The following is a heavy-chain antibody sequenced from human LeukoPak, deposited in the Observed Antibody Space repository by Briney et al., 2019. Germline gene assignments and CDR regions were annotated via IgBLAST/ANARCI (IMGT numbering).Heavy chain of an antibody. J-gene: IGHJ4*02. V-gene: IGHV4-34*01. D-gene: IGHD3-10*01. CDR2: INHGGST. CDR3: ARSWTMVRGVIRY. CDR1: GGSFSGDF. Sequence: PSETLSLTCAVYGGSFSGDFWSWIRQSPAKGLEWIGEINHGGSTTYNPSLKSRVTISVDTSKNQFSLKLSSVTAADTAVYYCARSWTMVRGVIRYWGQGTLVTVSS.